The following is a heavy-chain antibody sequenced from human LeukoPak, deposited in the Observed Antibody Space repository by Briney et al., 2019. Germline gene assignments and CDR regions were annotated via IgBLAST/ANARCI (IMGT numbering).Heavy chain of an antibody. Sequence: SETLSLTCTVSGGSISSYYWSWIRQPAGKGLEWIGRIYTSGSTNYNPSLKSRVTMSVDTSKNQFSLKLSSVTAADTAVYYCARDGAILLWFGEINWFDPWGQGTLVTVSS. V-gene: IGHV4-4*07. CDR1: GGSISSYY. D-gene: IGHD3-10*01. CDR2: IYTSGST. J-gene: IGHJ5*02. CDR3: ARDGAILLWFGEINWFDP.